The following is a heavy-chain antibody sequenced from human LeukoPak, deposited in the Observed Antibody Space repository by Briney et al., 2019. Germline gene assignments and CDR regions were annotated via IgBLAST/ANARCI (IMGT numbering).Heavy chain of an antibody. CDR2: ISGDGSTT. J-gene: IGHJ4*02. CDR1: GFTFSSYW. CDR3: ARLDILTGNYYYFNF. Sequence: AGGSLRLSCAASGFTFSSYWMHWVRQAPGMGLVWVSRISGDGSTTSYADSVQGRFTISRDNAKNTLYLQMNSLRAEDTAVYYCARLDILTGNYYYFNFWGQGTLVTVSS. V-gene: IGHV3-74*01. D-gene: IGHD3-9*01.